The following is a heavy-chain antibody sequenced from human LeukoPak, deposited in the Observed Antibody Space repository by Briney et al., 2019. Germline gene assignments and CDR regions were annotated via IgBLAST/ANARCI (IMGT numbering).Heavy chain of an antibody. CDR3: ARYGSYYYYYMDV. J-gene: IGHJ6*03. D-gene: IGHD1-26*01. Sequence: PSETLSLTCTVSGGSISSSSYYWGWIRQPPGKGLEWIGSIYYSGSTYYNPSLERRVTMSVDTSKNQFSLRLSSVTAADTAVYYCARYGSYYYYYMDVWGKGTTVTVSS. CDR1: GGSISSSSYY. CDR2: IYYSGST. V-gene: IGHV4-39*07.